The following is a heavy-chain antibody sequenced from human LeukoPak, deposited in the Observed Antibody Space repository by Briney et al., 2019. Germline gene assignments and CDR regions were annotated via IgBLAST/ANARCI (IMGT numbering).Heavy chain of an antibody. D-gene: IGHD6-13*01. J-gene: IGHJ3*01. CDR1: GFTFDDYA. V-gene: IGHV3-9*01. CDR2: ISWNSGSI. CDR3: ARFSETIAAAGTG. Sequence: GGSLRLSCAASGFTFDDYAMHWVRQAPGKGLEWVSGISWNSGSIGYADSVKGRFTISRDNAKNSLYLQMNSLRAEDTAVYYCARFSETIAAAGTGWGQGTMVTVSS.